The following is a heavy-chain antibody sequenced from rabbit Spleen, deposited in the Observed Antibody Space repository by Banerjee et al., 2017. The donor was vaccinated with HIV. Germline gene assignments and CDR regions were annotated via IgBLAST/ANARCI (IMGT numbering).Heavy chain of an antibody. J-gene: IGHJ4*01. D-gene: IGHD2-1*01. Sequence: QSLEESGGGLVQPEGSLTLTCKASGFSFSSDYYICWVRQAPGKGLEWIGCIYGGDGHSTAYASWAKGRFTISKTSSTTVTLQMTRLTAADTATYFCGRGSATMTMVITGYYLSLWGPGTLVTVS. CDR1: GFSFSSDYY. V-gene: IGHV1S40*01. CDR3: GRGSATMTMVITGYYLSL. CDR2: IYGGDGHST.